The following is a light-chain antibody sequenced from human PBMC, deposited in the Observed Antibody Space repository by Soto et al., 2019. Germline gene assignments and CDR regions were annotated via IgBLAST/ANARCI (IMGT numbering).Light chain of an antibody. J-gene: IGKJ1*01. CDR1: QSISSY. V-gene: IGKV1-39*01. Sequence: DIQMTQSPSSLSASVGDRVTITCRASQSISSYLNWYQQKPWKAPKLLIYAASSFQSGVPSRFSGSGSETDFTLTISRLQPEDFATYYCQQSYSRTFGQGTKVEIK. CDR2: AAS. CDR3: QQSYSRT.